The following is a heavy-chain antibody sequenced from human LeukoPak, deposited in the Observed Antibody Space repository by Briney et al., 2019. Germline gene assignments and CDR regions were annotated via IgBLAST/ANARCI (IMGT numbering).Heavy chain of an antibody. CDR1: GYTFTSYV. V-gene: IGHV1-18*01. J-gene: IGHJ4*02. CDR3: ARETRYSSGWYIDY. D-gene: IGHD6-19*01. CDR2: ISAYNGNT. Sequence: ASVKVSCKASGYTFTSYVISWVRQAPGPGLEWMGWISAYNGNTNYAPKLQGRVTMTTDTSTSTAYTELRSLRSDDTAVYYCARETRYSSGWYIDYWGQGTLVTVSS.